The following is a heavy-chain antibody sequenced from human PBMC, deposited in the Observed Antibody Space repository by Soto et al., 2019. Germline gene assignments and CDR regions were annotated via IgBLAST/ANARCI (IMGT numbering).Heavy chain of an antibody. Sequence: PSETLSLTCTVSGGSISSYYWSWIRQPPGKGLEWIGYIYYSGSTNYNPSLKSRVTISVDTSKNQFSLKLSSVTAADTAVYYCARHRTNYYYYYMDVWGKGTTVTVSS. CDR2: IYYSGST. J-gene: IGHJ6*03. CDR3: ARHRTNYYYYYMDV. CDR1: GGSISSYY. V-gene: IGHV4-59*08.